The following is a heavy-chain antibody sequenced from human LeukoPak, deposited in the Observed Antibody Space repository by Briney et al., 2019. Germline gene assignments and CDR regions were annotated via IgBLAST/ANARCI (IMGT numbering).Heavy chain of an antibody. V-gene: IGHV1-18*01. CDR1: GYTFTSYG. D-gene: IGHD3-10*01. Sequence: ASVKVSCKASGYTFTSYGISWVRQDPGQGLEWMGWISAYNGNTNYAQKLQGRVTMTTDTSTSTAYMELRSLRSDDTAVYYCARDDYYGSGSYYKREGIFDYWGQGTLVTVSS. CDR3: ARDDYYGSGSYYKREGIFDY. J-gene: IGHJ4*02. CDR2: ISAYNGNT.